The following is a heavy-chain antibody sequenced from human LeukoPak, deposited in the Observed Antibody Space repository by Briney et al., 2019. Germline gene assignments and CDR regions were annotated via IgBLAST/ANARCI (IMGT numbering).Heavy chain of an antibody. V-gene: IGHV1-18*01. CDR1: GYTFTSYG. J-gene: IGHJ6*03. Sequence: GASVKVSCKASGYTFTSYGISWVRQAPGQGLEWMGWISAYNGNTNYAQKLQGRVTMTTDTSTSTAYMELRSLRSDDTAVYYCARVGSGLSLTYYYYYMDVWGKGTTVTVSS. CDR3: ARVGSGLSLTYYYYYMDV. CDR2: ISAYNGNT. D-gene: IGHD3-9*01.